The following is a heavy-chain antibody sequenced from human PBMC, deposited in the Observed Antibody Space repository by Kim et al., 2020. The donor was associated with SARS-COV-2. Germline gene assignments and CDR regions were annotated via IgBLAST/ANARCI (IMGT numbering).Heavy chain of an antibody. CDR1: GFTFSSYA. CDR3: ARGIRRGYSYPDY. D-gene: IGHD5-18*01. V-gene: IGHV3-30-3*01. Sequence: GGSLRLSCAASGFTFSSYAMHWVRQAPGKGLEWVAVISYDGSNKYYADSVKGRFTISRDNSKNTLYLQMNSLRAEDTAVYYCARGIRRGYSYPDYWGQGTLVTVSS. J-gene: IGHJ4*02. CDR2: ISYDGSNK.